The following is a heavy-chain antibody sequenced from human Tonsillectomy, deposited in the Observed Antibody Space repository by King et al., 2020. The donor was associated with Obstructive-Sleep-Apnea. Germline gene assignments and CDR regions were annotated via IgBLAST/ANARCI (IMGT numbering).Heavy chain of an antibody. Sequence: VQLVESGGGVVQPGRSLRLSFAAYGVTFSSYDINCVSQAPGKGLEWLEVISEDGSRNYYACSVNGRFTISRDNYKNTLYLQMNSLRGEETAVYYCAKDRDSYGTYGMDVWGQGTTVTVSS. V-gene: IGHV3-30*18. CDR3: AKDRDSYGTYGMDV. CDR1: GVTFSSYD. J-gene: IGHJ6*02. CDR2: ISEDGSRN. D-gene: IGHD5-18*01.